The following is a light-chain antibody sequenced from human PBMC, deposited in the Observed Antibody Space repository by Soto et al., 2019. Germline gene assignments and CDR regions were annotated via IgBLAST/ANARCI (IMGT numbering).Light chain of an antibody. CDR3: CSLTTSHTYV. Sequence: QSALTQPASVSGSPGQSVTISCTGTSSDIGAYKYVSWYQHHPGKSPRLMIYEVSNRPSGVSNRYSGSKSGNSASLTISGLQADDEADYYCCSLTTSHTYVFGSGTKVTVL. J-gene: IGLJ1*01. CDR1: SSDIGAYKY. V-gene: IGLV2-14*01. CDR2: EVS.